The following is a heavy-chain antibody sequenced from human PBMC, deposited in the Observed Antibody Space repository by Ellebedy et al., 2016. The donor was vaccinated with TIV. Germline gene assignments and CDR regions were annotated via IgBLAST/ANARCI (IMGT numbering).Heavy chain of an antibody. J-gene: IGHJ4*02. V-gene: IGHV1-2*02. Sequence: AASVKVSCKASGYTFTGYYMHWVRQAPGQGLEWMGWINPNSGGTNYAPEFQGRVTMTRDTSISTAYMEVSRLTSDDTAVYYCARGGIAVAGVAFDYWGQGTLVTVSS. CDR1: GYTFTGYY. D-gene: IGHD6-19*01. CDR3: ARGGIAVAGVAFDY. CDR2: INPNSGGT.